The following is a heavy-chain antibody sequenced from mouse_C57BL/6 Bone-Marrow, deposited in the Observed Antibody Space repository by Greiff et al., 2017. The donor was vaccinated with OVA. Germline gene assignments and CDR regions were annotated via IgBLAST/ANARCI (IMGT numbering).Heavy chain of an antibody. Sequence: QVQLQQPGAELVRPGTSVKLSCKASGYTFTSYWMHWVKQRPGQGLEWIGVIDPSDSYTNYTQKFKGKATLTVDTSSSTAYMQLSSLTSEDSAVDYCARWGLRTVVAPFDYWGQGTTLTVSS. CDR2: IDPSDSYT. V-gene: IGHV1-59*01. J-gene: IGHJ2*01. D-gene: IGHD1-1*01. CDR3: ARWGLRTVVAPFDY. CDR1: GYTFTSYW.